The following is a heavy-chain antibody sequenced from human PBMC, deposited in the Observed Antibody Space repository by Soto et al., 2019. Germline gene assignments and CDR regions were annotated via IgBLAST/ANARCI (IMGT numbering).Heavy chain of an antibody. CDR1: GFTFTTYA. CDR2: ISSGGDT. V-gene: IGHV3-23*01. J-gene: IGHJ3*02. Sequence: GGSLRLSCAPSGFTFTTYAMSWVRQAPGKGLEWVSSISSGGDTYYADSVKGRFTISRGSSKNTLYLQMNNLRAEDTATYYCAKDYSSGYYAFDIWGRGTMVTVSS. CDR3: AKDYSSGYYAFDI. D-gene: IGHD3-22*01.